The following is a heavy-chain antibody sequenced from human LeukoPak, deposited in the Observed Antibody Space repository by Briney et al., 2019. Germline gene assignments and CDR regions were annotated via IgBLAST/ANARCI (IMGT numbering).Heavy chain of an antibody. J-gene: IGHJ4*02. CDR1: GYTFTSYG. CDR2: INTNAGNP. V-gene: IGHV7-4-1*02. Sequence: ASVKVSCKASGYTFTSYGISWVRQAPGQGLEWMGWINTNAGNPTYAQGFTGRFVFSLDTSVSTAYLQISSLKAEDTAVYYCARGAVAVAGTFDHWGQGALVTVSS. D-gene: IGHD6-19*01. CDR3: ARGAVAVAGTFDH.